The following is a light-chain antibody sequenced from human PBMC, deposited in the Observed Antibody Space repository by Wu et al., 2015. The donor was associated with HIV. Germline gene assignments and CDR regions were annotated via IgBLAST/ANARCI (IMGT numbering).Light chain of an antibody. CDR2: KAS. V-gene: IGKV1-5*03. J-gene: IGKJ1*01. CDR3: QQYNSYEWT. CDR1: QSISSW. Sequence: DIQMTQSPSTLSASVGDRVTITCRASQSISSWLAWYQQKPGKAPKLLIYKASSLESGVPSRFSGSGSGTEFTLTISSLQPDDFATYYCQQYNSYEWTFGQGTKVGNQT.